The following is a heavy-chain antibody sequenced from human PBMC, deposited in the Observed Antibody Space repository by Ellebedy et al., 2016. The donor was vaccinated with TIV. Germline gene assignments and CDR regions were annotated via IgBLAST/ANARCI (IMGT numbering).Heavy chain of an antibody. Sequence: MPSETLSLTCAVYGGSFSGYYWSWIRQPPGKGLEWIGEINHSGSTNYNPSLKSRVTISVDTSKNQFSLKLSSVTAADTAVYYCARGGAITIFGVVANWFDPWGQGTLVTVSS. V-gene: IGHV4-34*01. CDR1: GGSFSGYY. J-gene: IGHJ5*02. CDR2: INHSGST. D-gene: IGHD3-3*01. CDR3: ARGGAITIFGVVANWFDP.